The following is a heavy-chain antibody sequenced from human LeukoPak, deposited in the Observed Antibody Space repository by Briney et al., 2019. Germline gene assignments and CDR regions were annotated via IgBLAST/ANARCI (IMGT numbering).Heavy chain of an antibody. CDR1: GYSFNSYW. Sequence: GESLKISCKSSGYSFNSYWIHWVRQMPGKGLEWMGRIDPSNSYTNYSPSFKGHVSISADRSVSTAYLQWSGLKASDTAIYYCARTCYYGSESQDYWGQGTLVTVS. D-gene: IGHD3-10*01. V-gene: IGHV5-10-1*01. CDR2: IDPSNSYT. J-gene: IGHJ4*02. CDR3: ARTCYYGSESQDY.